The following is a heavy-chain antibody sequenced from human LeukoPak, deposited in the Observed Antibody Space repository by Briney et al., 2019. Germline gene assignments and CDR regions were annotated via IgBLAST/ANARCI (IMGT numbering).Heavy chain of an antibody. Sequence: ASVKVSCKASGFTFSSYSMNWVRQAPGKGLEWVSSISSSSSYIYYADSVKGRFTISRDNAKNSLYLQMNSLRAEDTAVYYCARDLGRGVFDYWGQGTLVTVSS. J-gene: IGHJ4*02. CDR3: ARDLGRGVFDY. V-gene: IGHV3-21*01. CDR2: ISSSSSYI. CDR1: GFTFSSYS. D-gene: IGHD3-16*01.